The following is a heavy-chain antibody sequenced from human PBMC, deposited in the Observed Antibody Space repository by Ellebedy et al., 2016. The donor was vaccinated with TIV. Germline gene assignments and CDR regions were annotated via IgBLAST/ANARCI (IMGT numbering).Heavy chain of an antibody. Sequence: SETLSLTXTVSGGSISSGDYYWSWIRQPPGKGLEWIGYIYYSGSTNYNPSLKSRVTISVDRSKNQFSLKLSSVTAADTAVYYCARVGCGGSCYSWYGYFQHWGQGTLVTVSS. D-gene: IGHD2-15*01. J-gene: IGHJ1*01. CDR1: GGSISSGDYY. CDR3: ARVGCGGSCYSWYGYFQH. V-gene: IGHV4-30-4*01. CDR2: IYYSGST.